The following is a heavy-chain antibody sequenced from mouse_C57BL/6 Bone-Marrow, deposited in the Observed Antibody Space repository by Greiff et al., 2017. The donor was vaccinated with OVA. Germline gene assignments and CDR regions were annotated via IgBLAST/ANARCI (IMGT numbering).Heavy chain of an antibody. J-gene: IGHJ4*01. D-gene: IGHD2-1*01. Sequence: QVQLQQSGAELVKPGASVKISCKASGYAFSSYWMNWVKQRPGKGLEWIGQIYPGDGDTNYNGKFKGKATLTADKSSSTAYMQLSSLTSEDSAVYFCARMGNFYYAMDYWGQGTSVTVSS. V-gene: IGHV1-80*01. CDR1: GYAFSSYW. CDR2: IYPGDGDT. CDR3: ARMGNFYYAMDY.